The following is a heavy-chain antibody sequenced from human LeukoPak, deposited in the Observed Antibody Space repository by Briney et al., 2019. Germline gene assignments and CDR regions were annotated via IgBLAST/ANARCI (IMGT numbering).Heavy chain of an antibody. V-gene: IGHV3-48*03. Sequence: GGSLRLSCAASGFTFSSYEMNWVRQAPGKGLEWVSYISSSGSTIYYADSVKGRFTISRDNAKNSLYLQMNSLRAEDTAVYYCARGVGVTVTTSLDYWGQGTLVTVSS. J-gene: IGHJ4*02. D-gene: IGHD4-11*01. CDR3: ARGVGVTVTTSLDY. CDR2: ISSSGSTI. CDR1: GFTFSSYE.